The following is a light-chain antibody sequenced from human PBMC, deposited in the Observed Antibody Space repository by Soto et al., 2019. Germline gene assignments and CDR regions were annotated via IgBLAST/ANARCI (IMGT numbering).Light chain of an antibody. CDR2: GAS. V-gene: IGKV3-15*01. CDR3: QQYVSSPLT. Sequence: EIVMTQSPATLSVSPGERATLSCRASQSVSSNLAWYQQKPGQAPRLLIYGASTRATGIPARFSGSGSGTEFTLTISSLQSEDFAVYYCQQYVSSPLTFGGGTKVDIK. J-gene: IGKJ4*01. CDR1: QSVSSN.